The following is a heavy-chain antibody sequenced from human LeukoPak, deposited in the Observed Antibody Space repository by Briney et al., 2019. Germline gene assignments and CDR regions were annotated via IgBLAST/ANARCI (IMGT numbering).Heavy chain of an antibody. D-gene: IGHD6-13*01. Sequence: PSETLSLTCTVAGGSVSSGRFYWSCLRQQPGKGLECIGYIDYRGNTHYNPSLESRVTISIDTSRNQFSLKVRSVTAADTAVYYCARLGYSSSWYYFDYSGQGTLVTVSS. CDR1: GGSVSSGRFY. CDR3: ARLGYSSSWYYFDY. J-gene: IGHJ4*02. CDR2: IDYRGNT. V-gene: IGHV4-31*03.